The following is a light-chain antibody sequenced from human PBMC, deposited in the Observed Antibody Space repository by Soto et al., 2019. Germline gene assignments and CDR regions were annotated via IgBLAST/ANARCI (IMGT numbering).Light chain of an antibody. Sequence: QSALTQPASVSGSPGQSITISCTGTSSDVGAYNYVSWYQQHPGKAPKLMIYDVHNRPSGVSNRFSGSKSDNTASLTISGVQSEDEADYYCSSYTDSRTLVVFGGGTKLTVL. CDR3: SSYTDSRTLVV. CDR1: SSDVGAYNY. J-gene: IGLJ2*01. V-gene: IGLV2-14*01. CDR2: DVH.